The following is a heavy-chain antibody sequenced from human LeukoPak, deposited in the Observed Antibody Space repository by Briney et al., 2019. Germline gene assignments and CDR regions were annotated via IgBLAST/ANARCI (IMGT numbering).Heavy chain of an antibody. CDR3: ARDVGGLYYYGSGSFHC. CDR2: IKQDGSEK. J-gene: IGHJ4*02. D-gene: IGHD3-10*01. V-gene: IGHV3-7*01. Sequence: GGSLRLSCAASEFTFSSYWMSWVRQAPGKGLEWVANIKQDGSEKYYVDSVKGRFTISRDNAKNSLYLQMNSLRAEDTAVYYCARDVGGLYYYGSGSFHCWGQGTLVTVSS. CDR1: EFTFSSYW.